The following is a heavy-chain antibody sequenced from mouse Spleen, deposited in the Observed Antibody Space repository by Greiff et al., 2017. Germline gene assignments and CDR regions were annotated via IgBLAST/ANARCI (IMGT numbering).Heavy chain of an antibody. CDR2: INPNNGGT. Sequence: VQLQQSGPELVKPGASVKISCKASGYTFTDYSMNWVTQSHGKSLDWIGDINPNNGGTTYNQKFKGKATLTVDKSSSTAYMELRSLTSEDSAVYYCARNYGSFDYWGQGTTLTVSS. J-gene: IGHJ2*01. CDR3: ARNYGSFDY. CDR1: GYTFTDYS. D-gene: IGHD1-1*01. V-gene: IGHV1-26*01.